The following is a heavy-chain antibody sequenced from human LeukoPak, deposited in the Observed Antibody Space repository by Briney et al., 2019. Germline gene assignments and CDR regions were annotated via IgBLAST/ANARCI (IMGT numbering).Heavy chain of an antibody. CDR1: GGSISSYY. CDR3: ARRFWDASDI. D-gene: IGHD3-3*01. V-gene: IGHV4-59*08. J-gene: IGHJ3*02. CDR2: IYYSGST. Sequence: PSETLSLTCTVSGGSISSYYWSWVRQPPGKGLEWIGYIYYSGSTNYNPSLKSRVTISLDTSKNQFSLKLSSVTAANTAVYYCARRFWDASDIWGQGTMVTVSS.